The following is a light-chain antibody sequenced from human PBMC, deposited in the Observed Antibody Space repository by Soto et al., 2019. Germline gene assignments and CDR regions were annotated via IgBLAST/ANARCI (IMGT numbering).Light chain of an antibody. J-gene: IGLJ3*02. V-gene: IGLV2-14*01. CDR2: EVS. CDR3: SSYTSSSTWV. CDR1: SSDVGGYNY. Sequence: QSALTQPASVSGSPGQSITISCTGTSSDVGGYNYVSWYQQHPGKAPKLMIYEVSNRPSGVSNRFSGSKSGNTASLTISGLQAEDEADYYCSSYTSSSTWVFGGGTQLT.